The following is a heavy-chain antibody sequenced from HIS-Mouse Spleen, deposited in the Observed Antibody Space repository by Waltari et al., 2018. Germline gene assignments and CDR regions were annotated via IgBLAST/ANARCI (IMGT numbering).Heavy chain of an antibody. D-gene: IGHD1-26*01. V-gene: IGHV3-30*18. CDR2: LSYDGSNK. J-gene: IGHJ4*02. CDR3: AKDLSGSYYNYFDY. Sequence: QVKLVESGGGVVQPGRSVRRFCAGAAVTLRGYGMHWVRQAPGKGLECLTVLSYDGSNKSDADSVKGRFTISIDNSKNTLYLQMNSLRAEDTAVYYFAKDLSGSYYNYFDYWGQGTLVTVSS. CDR1: AVTLRGYG.